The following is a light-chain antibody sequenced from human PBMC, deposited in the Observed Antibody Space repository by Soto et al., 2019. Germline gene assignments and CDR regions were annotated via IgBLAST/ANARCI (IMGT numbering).Light chain of an antibody. CDR1: QSIGTW. J-gene: IGKJ5*01. V-gene: IGKV1-5*01. CDR2: DAS. CDR3: QQYDTYSMYT. Sequence: DIQMTQSPSTLSASGGDRVTITCRASQSIGTWLAWYQQKPGKAPKLLIYDASTLESGAPSRFSGSGSGTEFTLIISSLQPDDFATYYCQQYDTYSMYTFGQGTRLEIK.